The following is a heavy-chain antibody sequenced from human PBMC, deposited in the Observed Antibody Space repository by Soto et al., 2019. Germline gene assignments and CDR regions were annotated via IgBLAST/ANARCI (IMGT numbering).Heavy chain of an antibody. CDR2: ISSSGSTI. J-gene: IGHJ6*02. Sequence: PGGSLRLSCAASGFTFISYEMNWVRQAPGKGLEWVSYISSSGSTIYYADSVKGRFTISRDNAKNSLYLQMNSLRAEDTAVYYCAREVIRNGMDVWGQGTTVTVSS. D-gene: IGHD3-10*01. CDR1: GFTFISYE. CDR3: AREVIRNGMDV. V-gene: IGHV3-48*03.